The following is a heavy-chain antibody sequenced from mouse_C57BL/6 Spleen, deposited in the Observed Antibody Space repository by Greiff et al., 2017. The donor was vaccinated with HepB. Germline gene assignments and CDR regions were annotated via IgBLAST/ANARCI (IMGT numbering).Heavy chain of an antibody. CDR2: IHPNSGST. D-gene: IGHD3-2*02. CDR3: ARGDSSGSSWFAY. Sequence: QVQLQQPGAELVKPGASVKLSCKASGYTFTSYWMHWVKQRPGQGLEWIGMIHPNSGSTNYNEKFKSKATLTVDKSSSTAYMQLSSLTSEDSAVYYCARGDSSGSSWFAYWGQGTLVTVSA. J-gene: IGHJ3*01. CDR1: GYTFTSYW. V-gene: IGHV1-64*01.